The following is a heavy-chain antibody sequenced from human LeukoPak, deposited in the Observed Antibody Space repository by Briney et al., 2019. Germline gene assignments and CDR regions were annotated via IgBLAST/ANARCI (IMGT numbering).Heavy chain of an antibody. V-gene: IGHV4-59*01. CDR3: ARGVYGDPNAFDI. CDR1: GGSISSYY. CDR2: IYYSGST. D-gene: IGHD4-17*01. Sequence: NSSETLSLTCTVSGGSISSYYWSWIRQPPGKGLEWIGYIYYSGSTNYNPSLKSRVTNSVDTSKNQFSLKLSSVTAADTAVYYCARGVYGDPNAFDIWGQGTMVTVSS. J-gene: IGHJ3*02.